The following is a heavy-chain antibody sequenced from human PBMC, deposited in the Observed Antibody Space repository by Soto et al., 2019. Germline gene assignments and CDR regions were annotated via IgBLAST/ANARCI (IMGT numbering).Heavy chain of an antibody. V-gene: IGHV4-31*03. CDR2: IYYGGST. Sequence: PSETLSLTCTVSGGSISSGGYYWSWIRQHPGKGLEWIGYIYYGGSTYYNPSLKSRVTISVDTSKNQFSLKLSSVTAADTAVYYCARASGSEGNNWFDPWGQGTLVTVSS. J-gene: IGHJ5*02. D-gene: IGHD2-8*02. CDR3: ARASGSEGNNWFDP. CDR1: GGSISSGGYY.